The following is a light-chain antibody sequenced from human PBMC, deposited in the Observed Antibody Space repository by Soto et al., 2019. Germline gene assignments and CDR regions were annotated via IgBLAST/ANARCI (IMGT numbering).Light chain of an antibody. CDR3: HQRGDWPNT. Sequence: ETVLTQSPDTLSVSPGERATLSCRTSQSVGGQVNWYQQKPGQAPRLLIYDTFKRASGTPARFSGSGSGTDFTLTIYSLEPEDLGLYYCHQRGDWPNTFGQGTRLDI. V-gene: IGKV3-11*01. CDR1: QSVGGQ. CDR2: DTF. J-gene: IGKJ5*01.